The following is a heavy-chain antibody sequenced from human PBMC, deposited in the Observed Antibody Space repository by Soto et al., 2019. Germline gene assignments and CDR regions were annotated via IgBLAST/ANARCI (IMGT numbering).Heavy chain of an antibody. J-gene: IGHJ6*02. Sequence: ASVKVSCKASGYTFTSYAMHWVRQAPGQRLEWMGWINAGNGNTKYSQKFQGRVTITRDTSASTAYMELSSLRSEDTAVYYCARDRGLIVVFCAEEPGGDYYYGMDVWGQGTTVTVSS. CDR2: INAGNGNT. CDR1: GYTFTSYA. D-gene: IGHD2-21*01. V-gene: IGHV1-3*01. CDR3: ARDRGLIVVFCAEEPGGDYYYGMDV.